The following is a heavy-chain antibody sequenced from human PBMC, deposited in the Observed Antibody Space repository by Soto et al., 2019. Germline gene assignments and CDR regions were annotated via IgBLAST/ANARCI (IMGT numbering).Heavy chain of an antibody. D-gene: IGHD1-26*01. CDR1: GFNVSAYT. J-gene: IGHJ4*02. Sequence: QVKLVESGGGVVQPGRSLRLSCAASGFNVSAYTMHWVRQAPGKGLEWVAVISSDGNHKYYTDSVKGRFTMSRDTSTNRLWMQINSLGAEDTAVYYCTRWEQPLFDYWGQGSLVTVSS. CDR3: TRWEQPLFDY. CDR2: ISSDGNHK. V-gene: IGHV3-30-3*01.